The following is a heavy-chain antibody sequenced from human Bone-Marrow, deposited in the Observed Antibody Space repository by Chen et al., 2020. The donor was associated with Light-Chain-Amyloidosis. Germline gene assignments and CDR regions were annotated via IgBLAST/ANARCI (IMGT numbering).Heavy chain of an antibody. D-gene: IGHD6-19*01. J-gene: IGHJ4*02. V-gene: IGHV1-2*02. CDR3: SWSVAGTVTFAY. CDR2: INPNSGGT. CDR1: GSTFTGYY. Sequence: QVQLVQSGAEGKKPGASVKVSCKASGSTFTGYYMHWVRQAPGQGLEWMGWINPNSGGTNDAQKFHGRVTMTSDTSNSTAYMELSRLRSNDTAVDYWSWSVAGTVTFAYWGQGTLVTVSS.